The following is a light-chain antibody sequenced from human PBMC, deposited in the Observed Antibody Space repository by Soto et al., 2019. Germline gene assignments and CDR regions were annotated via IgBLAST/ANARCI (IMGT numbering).Light chain of an antibody. CDR1: SSDVGGYNY. CDR2: DVS. V-gene: IGLV2-11*01. CDR3: CSYAGSYNYV. Sequence: QSALTQPRSVSGSPGQSVTISCTGTSSDVGGYNYVSWYQQHPGKALKLMIYDVSKRPSGVPDRFSGSKSGNTASLTISGLQAEDEADYYCCSYAGSYNYVFGTGTKLTVL. J-gene: IGLJ1*01.